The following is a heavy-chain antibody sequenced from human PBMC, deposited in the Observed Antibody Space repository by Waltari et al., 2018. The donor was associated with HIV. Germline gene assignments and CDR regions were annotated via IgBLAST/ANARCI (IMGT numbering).Heavy chain of an antibody. D-gene: IGHD6-13*01. CDR1: GGSFRSYA. Sequence: QVQLVQSGAEVKKPGSSVKVSCRASGGSFRSYAITWVRQAPGQGLEWMGCLNPRCGTANAAQKVQGRVTTTADEATSTAYMDLRSLTSEDTAVYYCARILGSSWYNWIDPWGQGTLVTVSS. CDR2: LNPRCGTA. CDR3: ARILGSSWYNWIDP. V-gene: IGHV1-69*12. J-gene: IGHJ5*02.